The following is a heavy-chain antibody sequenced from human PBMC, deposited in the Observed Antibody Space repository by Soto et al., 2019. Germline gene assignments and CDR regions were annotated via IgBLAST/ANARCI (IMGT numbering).Heavy chain of an antibody. Sequence: PGGSLRLSCAASGFTFSSYSMNWVRQAPGKGLEWVSSISSSSSYIYYADSVKGRFTISRDNAKNSLYLQMNSLRAEDTAVYYCARDITIFGVAKNYFDYWGQGTLVTVSS. CDR2: ISSSSSYI. J-gene: IGHJ4*02. V-gene: IGHV3-21*01. CDR1: GFTFSSYS. D-gene: IGHD3-3*01. CDR3: ARDITIFGVAKNYFDY.